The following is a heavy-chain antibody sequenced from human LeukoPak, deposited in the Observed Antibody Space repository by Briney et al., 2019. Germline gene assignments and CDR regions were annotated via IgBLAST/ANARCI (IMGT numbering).Heavy chain of an antibody. V-gene: IGHV3-74*01. Sequence: GGSLRLSCAPSGFIFSTYAMSWVRQAPGKGLVWVSRIKSDGGTNYADSVKGRFTISRDNAKKTVSLQMNSLRPEDTGVYYCARAPSEIGGYYPEYFRHWGQGTLVTVSS. CDR2: IKSDGGT. CDR3: ARAPSEIGGYYPEYFRH. CDR1: GFIFSTYA. D-gene: IGHD3-22*01. J-gene: IGHJ1*01.